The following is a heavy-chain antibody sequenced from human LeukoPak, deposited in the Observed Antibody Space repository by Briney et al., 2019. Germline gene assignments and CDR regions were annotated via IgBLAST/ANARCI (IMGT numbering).Heavy chain of an antibody. Sequence: GGSLRLSCAASGFTFSSYAMSWVRQAPGKGLEWVSAISGSGGSTYYTDSVKGRFTISRDNSKNTLCLQMNSLRAEDTAVYYCAKTKDNFYYYGMDVWGQGTTVTVSS. CDR1: GFTFSSYA. CDR3: AKTKDNFYYYGMDV. CDR2: ISGSGGST. V-gene: IGHV3-23*01. J-gene: IGHJ6*02.